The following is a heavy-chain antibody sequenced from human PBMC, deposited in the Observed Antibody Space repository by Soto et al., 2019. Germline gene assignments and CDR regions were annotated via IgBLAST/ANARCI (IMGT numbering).Heavy chain of an antibody. CDR1: GYSVTSSDYY. V-gene: IGHV4-39*01. Sequence: SETLSLTCSVSGYSVTSSDYYWAWIRQPPGKGLEWIGSMFYSGLTYYNPSLKSRVTLSVDTSKNQFSVRLNSVTAADTAVYYCGPPSVSLSGTYGIQVWGQGTTVTVSS. CDR2: MFYSGLT. CDR3: GPPSVSLSGTYGIQV. J-gene: IGHJ6*01. D-gene: IGHD2-8*01.